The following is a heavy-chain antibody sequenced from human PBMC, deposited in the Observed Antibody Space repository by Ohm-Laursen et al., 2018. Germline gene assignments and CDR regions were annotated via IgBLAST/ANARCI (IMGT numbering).Heavy chain of an antibody. D-gene: IGHD3-9*01. Sequence: SLRLSCAASGFTFDDYAMHWVRQAPGKGLEWVSGISWNSGSIGYADSVKGRFTISRDNSKNTLYLQMNSLRAEDTAVYYCAKKADLRYFDWLLPGYFDYWGQGTLVTVSS. CDR2: ISWNSGSI. J-gene: IGHJ4*02. CDR1: GFTFDDYA. V-gene: IGHV3-9*01. CDR3: AKKADLRYFDWLLPGYFDY.